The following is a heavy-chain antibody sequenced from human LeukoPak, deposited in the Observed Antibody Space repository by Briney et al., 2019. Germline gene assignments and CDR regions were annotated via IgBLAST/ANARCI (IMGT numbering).Heavy chain of an antibody. V-gene: IGHV4-59*08. CDR1: GGSISSYY. J-gene: IGHJ4*02. CDR2: IYYSGST. Sequence: PSETLSLTCTVSGGSISSYYWSWIRQPPVKGLEWIGYIYYSGSTNYNPSLKSRVTISVDTSKNQFSLKLSSVTAADTAVYYCARVVGSITMVRGVKGYYFDYWGQGTLVTVSS. CDR3: ARVVGSITMVRGVKGYYFDY. D-gene: IGHD3-10*01.